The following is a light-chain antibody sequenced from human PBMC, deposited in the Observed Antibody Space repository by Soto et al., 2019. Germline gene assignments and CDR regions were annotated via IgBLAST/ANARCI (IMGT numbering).Light chain of an antibody. CDR2: GNS. CDR3: QSYDSTLSARYG. CDR1: SSNIGANYD. Sequence: QSVLTQPPSVSGAPGQRVTISCTGSSSNIGANYDVHWYQQRPGTAPKLLIFGNSNRPSGVPDRFSGSKSGTSASLAITGLQAEDEGDYYCQSYDSTLSARYGFGTGTKLTVL. V-gene: IGLV1-40*01. J-gene: IGLJ1*01.